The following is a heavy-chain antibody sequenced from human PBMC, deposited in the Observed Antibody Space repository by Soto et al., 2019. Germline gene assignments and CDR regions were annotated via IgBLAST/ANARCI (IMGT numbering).Heavy chain of an antibody. D-gene: IGHD2-15*01. J-gene: IGHJ3*02. V-gene: IGHV3-7*01. CDR3: ARGGIGYCSGGTCFYTAFDI. CDR1: GGTFITYW. Sequence: PGGSLRLSCAASGGTFITYWMSWVRQATGKGLEWLANIKEDGSEKYYVDSLKGRFTISRDNAKNSLYVQMNSLRVEDTAVYYCARGGIGYCSGGTCFYTAFDIWGQGSMVTVSS. CDR2: IKEDGSEK.